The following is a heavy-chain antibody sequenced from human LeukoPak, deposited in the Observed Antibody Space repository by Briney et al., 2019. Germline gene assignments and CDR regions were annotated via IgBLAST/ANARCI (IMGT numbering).Heavy chain of an antibody. Sequence: SETLSLTCTVSGGSISSSSYYWGWIRQPPGKGLEWIGSIYYSGSTYYNPSLKSRVTISVDTSKNQFFLKLSSVTAADTAVYYCARRGYSSSWSTFDYWGQGTLVTVSS. CDR3: ARRGYSSSWSTFDY. J-gene: IGHJ4*02. CDR2: IYYSGST. D-gene: IGHD6-13*01. V-gene: IGHV4-39*01. CDR1: GGSISSSSYY.